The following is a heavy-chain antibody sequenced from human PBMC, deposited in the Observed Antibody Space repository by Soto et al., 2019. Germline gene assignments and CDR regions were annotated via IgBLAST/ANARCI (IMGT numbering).Heavy chain of an antibody. Sequence: ASVKVSCKASGYTFTSDYMHWVRQAPGQGLEWMGIINPSGGSTSYAQKFQGRVTMTRDTSTSTVYMELSSLRSEDTAVYYCEREGEHSSSWTAWDYWGQGALVTVSS. V-gene: IGHV1-46*01. CDR1: GYTFTSDY. J-gene: IGHJ4*02. CDR3: EREGEHSSSWTAWDY. CDR2: INPSGGST. D-gene: IGHD6-13*01.